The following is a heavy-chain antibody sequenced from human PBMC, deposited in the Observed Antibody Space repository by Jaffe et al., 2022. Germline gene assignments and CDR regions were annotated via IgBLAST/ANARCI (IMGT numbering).Heavy chain of an antibody. CDR3: ARDPSDGWDYYDSSGYKNYFDY. CDR2: ISSSGSTI. V-gene: IGHV3-48*03. CDR1: GFTFSSYE. D-gene: IGHD3-22*01. J-gene: IGHJ4*02. Sequence: EVQLVESGGGLVQPGGSLRLSCAASGFTFSSYEMNWVRQAPGKGLEWVSYISSSGSTIYYADSVKGRFTISRDNAKNSLYLQMNSLRAEDTAVYYCARDPSDGWDYYDSSGYKNYFDYWGQGTLVTVSS.